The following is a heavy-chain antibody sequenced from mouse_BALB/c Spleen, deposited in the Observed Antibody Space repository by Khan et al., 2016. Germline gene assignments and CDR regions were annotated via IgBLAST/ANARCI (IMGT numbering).Heavy chain of an antibody. V-gene: IGHV14-3*02. J-gene: IGHJ4*01. Sequence: VRLQQSGAELVKPGASVKLSCTASGFNIKDTYMHWVKQRPEQGLEWIGRIDPANGNTKYDPKFQGKATITADTSSNTAYLQLSSLTSEDTAVYYCARGGLRRGYAMDYWGQGTSVTVSS. D-gene: IGHD2-4*01. CDR2: IDPANGNT. CDR1: GFNIKDTY. CDR3: ARGGLRRGYAMDY.